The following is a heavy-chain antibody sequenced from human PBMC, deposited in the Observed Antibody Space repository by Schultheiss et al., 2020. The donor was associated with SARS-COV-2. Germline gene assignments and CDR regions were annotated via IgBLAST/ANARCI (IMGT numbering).Heavy chain of an antibody. CDR1: GFTFSSYA. CDR3: ARDHYYDSSGSSDYFDY. J-gene: IGHJ4*02. CDR2: ISYDGSNK. Sequence: GGSLRLSCAASGFTFSSYAMHWVRQAPGKGLEWVAVISYDGSNKYYADSVKGRFTISRDNSKNSLYLQMNSLRAEDTAVYYCARDHYYDSSGSSDYFDYWGQGTLVTVSS. V-gene: IGHV3-30-3*01. D-gene: IGHD3-22*01.